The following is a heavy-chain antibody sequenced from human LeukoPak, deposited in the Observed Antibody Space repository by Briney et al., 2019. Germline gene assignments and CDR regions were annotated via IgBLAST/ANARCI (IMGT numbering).Heavy chain of an antibody. CDR3: AKDLYYYDSSGPPAVNRFDP. Sequence: PGGSLRLSCAASGFTFSSYGMHWVRQAPGKGLEWVAFIRYDGSNKYYADSVKGRFTISRDNSKNTLYLQMNSLRAEDTAVYYCAKDLYYYDSSGPPAVNRFDPWGQGTLVTVSS. CDR2: IRYDGSNK. D-gene: IGHD3-22*01. CDR1: GFTFSSYG. J-gene: IGHJ5*02. V-gene: IGHV3-30*02.